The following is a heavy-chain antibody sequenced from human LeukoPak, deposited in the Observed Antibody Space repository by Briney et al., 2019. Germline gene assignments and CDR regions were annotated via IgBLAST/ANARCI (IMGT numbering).Heavy chain of an antibody. CDR3: AREGQQRPLDY. J-gene: IGHJ4*01. D-gene: IGHD6-25*01. CDR2: ISTSVST. Sequence: SETLSLTCTVSGGSISGYYWSWIRQPAGLGLEWIGRISTSVSTHYSPSLKSRVTMSVDTSRNQFSLNLSSVAAAETAVYCCAREGQQRPLDYWGRGTLVTVSS. V-gene: IGHV4-4*07. CDR1: GGSISGYY.